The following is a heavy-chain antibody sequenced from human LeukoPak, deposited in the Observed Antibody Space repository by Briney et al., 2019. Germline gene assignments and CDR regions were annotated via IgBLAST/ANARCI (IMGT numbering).Heavy chain of an antibody. D-gene: IGHD3-3*01. V-gene: IGHV3-30*02. Sequence: AGGSLRLSCAASGFTFSSYGMHWVRQAPGKGLEWVAFIRYDGSNKYYADSVKGRFTISRDNSKNTLYLQMNSLRAEDTAVYYCAKDEEFYGVVIKDYFDYWGQGTLVTVSS. CDR3: AKDEEFYGVVIKDYFDY. CDR1: GFTFSSYG. J-gene: IGHJ4*02. CDR2: IRYDGSNK.